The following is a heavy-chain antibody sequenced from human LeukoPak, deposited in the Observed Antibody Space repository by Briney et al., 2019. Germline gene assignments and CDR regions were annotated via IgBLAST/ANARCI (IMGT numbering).Heavy chain of an antibody. CDR2: IKQDGSEK. CDR1: GFTFSSYW. V-gene: IGHV3-7*01. J-gene: IGHJ1*01. D-gene: IGHD3-10*01. CDR3: VCGSNMVRGVFQH. Sequence: PGGSLRLSCAASGFTFSSYWMSWVRQAPGKGLEWVANIKQDGSEKYYVDSVKGRFTISRDNAKNSLYLQMNSLRAEDTAVYYCVCGSNMVRGVFQHWGQGTLVTVSS.